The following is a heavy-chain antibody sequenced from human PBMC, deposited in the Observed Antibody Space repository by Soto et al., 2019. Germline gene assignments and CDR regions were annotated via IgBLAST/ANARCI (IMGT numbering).Heavy chain of an antibody. CDR3: ARINVLRYFDWSPSFDY. CDR2: IYYSGST. CDR1: GGSISSYY. Sequence: PSETLSLTCTVSGGSISSYYLSWIRQPPGKGLEWIGYIYYSGSTNYNPSLKSRVTISVDTSKNQFSLKLSSVTAADTAVYYCARINVLRYFDWSPSFDYWGQGTLVTVSS. D-gene: IGHD3-9*01. J-gene: IGHJ4*02. V-gene: IGHV4-59*01.